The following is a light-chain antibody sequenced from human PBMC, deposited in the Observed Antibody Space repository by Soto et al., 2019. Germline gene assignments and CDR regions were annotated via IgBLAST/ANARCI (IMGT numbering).Light chain of an antibody. CDR2: DVT. J-gene: IGLJ2*01. CDR3: SSYAGSSVPVA. V-gene: IGLV2-8*01. Sequence: QSVLTQPPSASGSPGQSVTISCTGASSDVGGYNFVSWYQQHPGKAPKLMIYDVTKRPSGVPDRFSGSKSGNTASLTVSGLQADDXADYYCSSYAGSSVPVAFGGGTKLTVL. CDR1: SSDVGGYNF.